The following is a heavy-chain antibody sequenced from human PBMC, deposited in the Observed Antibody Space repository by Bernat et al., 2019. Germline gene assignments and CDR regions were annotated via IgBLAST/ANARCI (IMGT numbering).Heavy chain of an antibody. CDR3: ARPSSGWDYYFDY. V-gene: IGHV4-39*01. CDR2: IYYSGRT. J-gene: IGHJ4*02. Sequence: QLQLQESGPGLVKPAETLSLTCTVSGGSISSSSYYWGWIRQPPGKGLEWIGSIYYSGRTYYNPSLKSRVTISVETSKNQFSLKLNSVTAADTAVYYCARPSSGWDYYFDYWGQGTLVTVSS. D-gene: IGHD6-19*01. CDR1: GGSISSSSYY.